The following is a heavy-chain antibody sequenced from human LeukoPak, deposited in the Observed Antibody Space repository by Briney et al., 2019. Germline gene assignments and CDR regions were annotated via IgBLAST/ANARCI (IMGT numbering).Heavy chain of an antibody. CDR3: ARTPDPYNWLDP. CDR1: GGSISSYY. Sequence: PSETLSLTCTVSGGSISSYYWSWIRQPPGKGLEWIGYINFSGSTMYKSSLKSRVTISVDTSKNQFSLKLSSVTAADTAVYYCARTPDPYNWLDPWGQGTLVSVSS. V-gene: IGHV4-59*01. CDR2: INFSGST. J-gene: IGHJ5*02.